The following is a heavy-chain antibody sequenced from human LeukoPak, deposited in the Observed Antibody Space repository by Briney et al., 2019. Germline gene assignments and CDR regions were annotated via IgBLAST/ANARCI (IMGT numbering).Heavy chain of an antibody. D-gene: IGHD6-13*01. V-gene: IGHV4-59*01. J-gene: IGHJ4*02. Sequence: PSETLSLTCTVSGGSISSYYWSWIRQPPGKGLEWIGYIYYSGSTNYNPSRKSRVTISVDTSKNQFSLKLSSVTAADTAVYYCARAGAAGPYPDYWGQGTLVTVSS. CDR1: GGSISSYY. CDR2: IYYSGST. CDR3: ARAGAAGPYPDY.